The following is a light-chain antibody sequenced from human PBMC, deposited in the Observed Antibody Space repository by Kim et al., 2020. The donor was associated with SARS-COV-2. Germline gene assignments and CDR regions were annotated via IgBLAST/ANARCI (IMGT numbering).Light chain of an antibody. Sequence: DIVMTPSPDSLAVSLGERATLNCKSSQTILYSSTNRNYLSWYQQKPGQPPKLLIYWASTRESGVPDRFSGSGSGTNFTLTISSVQAEDVALYCCHQYYGIPRTFGGGTKVDIK. J-gene: IGKJ4*01. V-gene: IGKV4-1*01. CDR2: WAS. CDR1: QTILYSSTNRNY. CDR3: HQYYGIPRT.